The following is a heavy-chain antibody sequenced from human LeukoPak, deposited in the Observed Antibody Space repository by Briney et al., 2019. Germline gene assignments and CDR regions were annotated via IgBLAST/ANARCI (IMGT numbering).Heavy chain of an antibody. J-gene: IGHJ3*02. Sequence: SETLSLTCTVSGGSISSSSYYWSWIRQPPGKGLEWIGEINHSGSTNYNPSLKSRVTISVDTSKNQFSLKLSSVTAADTAVYYCARAEEAEIVVVVAATPGLGDAFDIWGQGTMVTVSS. CDR3: ARAEEAEIVVVVAATPGLGDAFDI. CDR1: GGSISSSSYY. CDR2: INHSGST. V-gene: IGHV4-39*07. D-gene: IGHD2-15*01.